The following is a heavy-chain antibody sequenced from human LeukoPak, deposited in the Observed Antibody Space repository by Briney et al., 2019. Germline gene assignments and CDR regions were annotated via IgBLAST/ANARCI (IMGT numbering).Heavy chain of an antibody. CDR2: IYYSGST. D-gene: IGHD6-19*01. Sequence: GSLRLSCAASGFTFSSYSMDWVRQAPGKGLEWIGYIYYSGSTNYNPSLKSRVTISVDTSKNQFSLKLSSVTAADTAVYYCASSEAVAYFDYWGQGTLVTVSS. CDR1: GFTFSSYS. CDR3: ASSEAVAYFDY. V-gene: IGHV4-59*01. J-gene: IGHJ4*02.